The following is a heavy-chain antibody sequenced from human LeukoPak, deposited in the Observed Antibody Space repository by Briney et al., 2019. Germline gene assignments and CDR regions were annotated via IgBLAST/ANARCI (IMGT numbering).Heavy chain of an antibody. V-gene: IGHV7-4-1*02. D-gene: IGHD4-23*01. J-gene: IGHJ6*02. Sequence: ASVKVSCKASGYTFTSYAMNWVRQAPGQGLEWMGWIDTNTGNPTYAQGFTGRFVFSLDTSVSTAYLQISSLKAEDTAVYYCARERADYGGNSVYYYYGMDVWGQGTTVTVSS. CDR3: ARERADYGGNSVYYYYGMDV. CDR2: IDTNTGNP. CDR1: GYTFTSYA.